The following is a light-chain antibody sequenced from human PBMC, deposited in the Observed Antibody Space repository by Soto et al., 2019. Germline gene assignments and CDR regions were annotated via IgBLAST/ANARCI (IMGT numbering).Light chain of an antibody. V-gene: IGKV3-20*01. CDR3: QQYTNLPRR. CDR1: QSINNNF. J-gene: IGKJ1*01. Sequence: EIVLTQSPGTLSLSPGETATLSCRASQSINNNFLAWYQQRPGQAPRLLIFRVSSRASGIPDKCRGSGSGTDFTLSITRLEAEDFALCYCQQYTNLPRRFGQGTKGELK. CDR2: RVS.